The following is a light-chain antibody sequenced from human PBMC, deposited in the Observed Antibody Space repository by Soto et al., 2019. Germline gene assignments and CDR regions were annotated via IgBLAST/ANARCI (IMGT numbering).Light chain of an antibody. J-gene: IGKJ2*01. CDR3: QQSYRTPHT. V-gene: IGKV1-39*01. Sequence: DIPMTQSPPSLSASVGDRVTITCRASQGVSAYLLWYQQRQGRAPKLLIYAASNLKSGVPSRFSGSGSGTNFTLTITDLQPEDFGTYDCQQSYRTPHTFGQGTKLETK. CDR2: AAS. CDR1: QGVSAY.